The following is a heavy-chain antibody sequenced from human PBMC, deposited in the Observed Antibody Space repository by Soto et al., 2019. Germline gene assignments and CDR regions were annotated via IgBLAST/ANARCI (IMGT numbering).Heavy chain of an antibody. CDR3: ARGLDYYDSSGYDY. Sequence: ASVKVSCKASAYTFTRYDINWVRQATGQGLEWMGWINPNSGNTGYARKFRGRVTMTTDTSASTAYMELSSLTSDDTAVYYCARGLDYYDSSGYDYWGQGTLVTV. D-gene: IGHD3-22*01. J-gene: IGHJ4*02. CDR2: INPNSGNT. V-gene: IGHV1-8*01. CDR1: AYTFTRYD.